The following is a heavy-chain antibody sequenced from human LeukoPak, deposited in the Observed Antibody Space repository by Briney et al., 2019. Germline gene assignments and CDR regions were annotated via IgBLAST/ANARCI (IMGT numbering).Heavy chain of an antibody. CDR2: IRPDGGKK. V-gene: IGHV3-30*02. CDR1: GLTFSTCA. J-gene: IGHJ4*02. CDR3: VKDDPVLHF. Sequence: GGSLRLSCSASGLTFSTCAMHWVRQAPGRGLEWLTLIRPDGGKKFYSDSVKGRFTVSRDNFKNMLYLEMNSLSSEDTAVYYCVKDDPVLHFWGQGTLVSVSS.